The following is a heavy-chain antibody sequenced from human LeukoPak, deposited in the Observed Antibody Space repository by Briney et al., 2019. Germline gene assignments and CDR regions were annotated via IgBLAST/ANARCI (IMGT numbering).Heavy chain of an antibody. V-gene: IGHV3-53*01. CDR2: IYTGGTT. J-gene: IGHJ4*02. Sequence: GGSLRLSCAASGFTVSGTHMSWVRQAPGKGLEWVSAIYTGGTTYYSDSVEGRFTISRDKSKNTLYLQMDSLRVEDTAVYYCARDQATSGGGLDSWGQGTLATVSS. CDR3: ARDQATSGGGLDS. D-gene: IGHD3-16*01. CDR1: GFTVSGTH.